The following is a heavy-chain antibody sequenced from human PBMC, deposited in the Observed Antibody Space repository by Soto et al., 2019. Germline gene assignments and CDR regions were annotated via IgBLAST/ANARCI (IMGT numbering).Heavy chain of an antibody. CDR1: GFTFSSYG. CDR2: IWYDGSNK. Sequence: PGGSLRLSCAASGFTFSSYGMHWVRQAPGKGLEWVAVIWYDGSNKYYADSVKGRFTISRDNSKNTLYLQMNSLRAEDTAVYHCARASPSGWYVFDYWGQGTLVTVSS. CDR3: ARASPSGWYVFDY. V-gene: IGHV3-33*01. J-gene: IGHJ4*02. D-gene: IGHD6-19*01.